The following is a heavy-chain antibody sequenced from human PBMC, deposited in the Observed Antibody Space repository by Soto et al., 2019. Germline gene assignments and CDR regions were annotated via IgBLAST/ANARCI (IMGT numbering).Heavy chain of an antibody. J-gene: IGHJ4*02. D-gene: IGHD3-9*01. CDR3: ARSITFDWLFFDN. V-gene: IGHV4-4*02. Sequence: KPSETLSLTCAVSGGSISRSNWWSWVRQSPGKGLEWIGEIYHGGSTNYNPSLKSRVTISVDKSKNQFSLKLSSLTAADTAVYYCARSITFDWLFFDNWGQGTLVTVSS. CDR1: GGSISRSNW. CDR2: IYHGGST.